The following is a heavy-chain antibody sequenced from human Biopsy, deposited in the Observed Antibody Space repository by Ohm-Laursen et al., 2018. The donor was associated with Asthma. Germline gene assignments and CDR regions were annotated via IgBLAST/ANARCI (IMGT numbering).Heavy chain of an antibody. CDR1: GGYIDSHDWS. V-gene: IGHV4-30-4*08. J-gene: IGHJ5*02. CDR2: IHYSGST. D-gene: IGHD6-19*01. CDR3: ARASVAASSNWFDP. Sequence: SQTLSLTCTVSGGYIDSHDWSWCWIRQSPGKGLEWFGFIHYSGSTSYNPSLKGGVTISVDTSKNQFSLKLSSVTAADTAVYYCARASVAASSNWFDPWGQGTLVTVSS.